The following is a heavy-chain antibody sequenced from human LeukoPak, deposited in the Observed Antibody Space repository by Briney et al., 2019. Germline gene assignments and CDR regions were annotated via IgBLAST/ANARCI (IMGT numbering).Heavy chain of an antibody. J-gene: IGHJ4*02. CDR1: GSIFTSYW. Sequence: GXSLQISCKGSGSIFTSYWIGWVRQLPGKGLEWMGIIYPGDSDTRYSPSLQGQVTISAHKSISTAYLQWSSLKASDTAMYYCARPSNWNFAGDWGQGTLVTVSS. CDR2: IYPGDSDT. D-gene: IGHD1-7*01. CDR3: ARPSNWNFAGD. V-gene: IGHV5-51*01.